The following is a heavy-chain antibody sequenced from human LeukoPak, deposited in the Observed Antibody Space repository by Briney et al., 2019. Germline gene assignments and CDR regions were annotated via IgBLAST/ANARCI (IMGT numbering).Heavy chain of an antibody. D-gene: IGHD4-11*01. Sequence: GGSLRLSCAASGFTFSSYAMHWVRQAPGKGLEWVAVISYDGSNKYYADSVKGRFTISRDNSKNTLYLQMNSLRAEDTAVYYCARLRSNYVYYYYGMDVWGRGTTVTVSS. CDR2: ISYDGSNK. CDR3: ARLRSNYVYYYYGMDV. V-gene: IGHV3-30-3*01. CDR1: GFTFSSYA. J-gene: IGHJ6*02.